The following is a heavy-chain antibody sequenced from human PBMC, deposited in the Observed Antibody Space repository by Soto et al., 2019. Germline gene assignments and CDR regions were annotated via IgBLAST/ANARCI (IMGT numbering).Heavy chain of an antibody. Sequence: LRLSCAASGFTFSSYAMHWVRQAPGTGLEWVAVISYDGSNKYYADSVTGRFTISRDNSKNTLYLQMNSLRAEDTAVYYCARIYYYGSSGYNDAFDIWGQGTMVTVSS. CDR1: GFTFSSYA. D-gene: IGHD3-22*01. V-gene: IGHV3-30-3*01. CDR2: ISYDGSNK. J-gene: IGHJ3*02. CDR3: ARIYYYGSSGYNDAFDI.